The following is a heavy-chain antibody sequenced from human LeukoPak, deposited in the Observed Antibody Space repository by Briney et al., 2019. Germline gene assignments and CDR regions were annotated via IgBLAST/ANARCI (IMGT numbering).Heavy chain of an antibody. CDR2: MNPNSGNT. CDR3: ARGQKRSTDYDFWSGYYPPLYFDY. J-gene: IGHJ4*02. CDR1: GYTFTSYD. D-gene: IGHD3-3*01. V-gene: IGHV1-8*01. Sequence: ASVKVSCKASGYTFTSYDINWVRQATGQGLEWMGWMNPNSGNTGYAQKFQGRVTMTRNTSISTAYMELSSLRSEDTAVYYCARGQKRSTDYDFWSGYYPPLYFDYWGQGTLVTVSS.